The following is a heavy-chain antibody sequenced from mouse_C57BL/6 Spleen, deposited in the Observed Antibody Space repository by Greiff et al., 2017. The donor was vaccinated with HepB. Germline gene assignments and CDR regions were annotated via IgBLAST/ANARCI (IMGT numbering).Heavy chain of an antibody. D-gene: IGHD1-1*01. J-gene: IGHJ2*01. CDR3: ARRRITTVAGFIDY. V-gene: IGHV1-85*01. Sequence: QVQLKESGPELVKPGASVKLSCKASGYTFTSYDINRVKQRPGQGLEWIGWIYPRDGSTKYNEKFKGKATLTVDTSSSTAYMELHSLTSEDSAVYFCARRRITTVAGFIDYWGQGTTLTVSS. CDR1: GYTFTSYD. CDR2: IYPRDGST.